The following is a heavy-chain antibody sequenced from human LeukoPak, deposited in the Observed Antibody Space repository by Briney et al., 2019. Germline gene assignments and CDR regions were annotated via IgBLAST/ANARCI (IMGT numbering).Heavy chain of an antibody. J-gene: IGHJ3*01. CDR1: GFTFSDYG. CDR3: VGYCNGGSCYRAAFDV. D-gene: IGHD2-15*01. V-gene: IGHV3-33*01. Sequence: PGRSLRLSCAASGFTFSDYGMYWVRQAPGKGLEWVALIWYDGGKKYYTDSVRGRFTISRDNSKNTLYLQMDSLRAEDTAVYYCVGYCNGGSCYRAAFDVWGPGTMVTVSS. CDR2: IWYDGGKK.